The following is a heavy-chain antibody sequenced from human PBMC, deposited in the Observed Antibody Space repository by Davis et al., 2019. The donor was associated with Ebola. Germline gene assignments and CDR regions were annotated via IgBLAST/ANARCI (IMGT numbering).Heavy chain of an antibody. D-gene: IGHD6-25*01. Sequence: GESLRLSCAASGFTFSSYAMHWVRQAPGKGLEWVAVISYDGSNKYYADSVKGRFTISRDNSKNTLYLQMNSLRAEDTAVYYCARSGRLDYWGQGTLVTVSS. J-gene: IGHJ4*02. CDR3: ARSGRLDY. CDR2: ISYDGSNK. V-gene: IGHV3-30-3*01. CDR1: GFTFSSYA.